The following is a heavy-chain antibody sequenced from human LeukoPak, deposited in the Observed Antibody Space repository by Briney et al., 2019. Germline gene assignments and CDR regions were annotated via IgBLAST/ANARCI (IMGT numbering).Heavy chain of an antibody. D-gene: IGHD5-12*01. CDR3: ARGGISGYDFEVDY. CDR1: GGTFSSYA. V-gene: IGHV1-69*13. CDR2: IIPIFGTA. J-gene: IGHJ4*02. Sequence: EASVKVSCKASGGTFSSYAISWVRQAPGQGLEWMGGIIPIFGTANYAQKFQGRVTITADESTSTAYMELSSLRSEDTAVYYCARGGISGYDFEVDYWGQGTLVTVSS.